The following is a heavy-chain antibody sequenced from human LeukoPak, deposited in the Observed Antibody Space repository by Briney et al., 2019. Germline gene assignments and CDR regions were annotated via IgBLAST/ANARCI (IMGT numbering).Heavy chain of an antibody. V-gene: IGHV3-53*01. CDR1: GFTVSSNY. Sequence: GGSLRLSCAASGFTVSSNYMSWVRQAPGKGLEWVSVIYSGGSTYYADSVKGRFTISRDNSKNTLYLQMNSLRAEDTAVYYCAKDPNTAMGPGLFDYWGQGTLVTVSS. CDR3: AKDPNTAMGPGLFDY. CDR2: IYSGGST. D-gene: IGHD5-18*01. J-gene: IGHJ4*02.